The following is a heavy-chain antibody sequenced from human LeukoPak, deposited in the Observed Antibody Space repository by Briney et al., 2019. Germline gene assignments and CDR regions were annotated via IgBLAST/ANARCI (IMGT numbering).Heavy chain of an antibody. V-gene: IGHV4-59*01. CDR1: GGSISSYY. CDR2: IYYSGST. D-gene: IGHD6-19*01. Sequence: PSETLSLTCTVSGGSISSYYWSWIRQPPGRGLEWIGYIYYSGSTNYNPSLKSRVTISVDTSKNQFSLKLSSVTAADTAVYYCARAPSGWYFLDYWGQGTLVTVSS. CDR3: ARAPSGWYFLDY. J-gene: IGHJ4*02.